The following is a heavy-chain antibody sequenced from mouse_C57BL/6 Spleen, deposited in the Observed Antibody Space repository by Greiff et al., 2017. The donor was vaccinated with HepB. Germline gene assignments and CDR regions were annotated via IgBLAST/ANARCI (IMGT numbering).Heavy chain of an antibody. V-gene: IGHV5-6-3*01. CDR1: EFTFSSYG. J-gene: IGHJ2*01. Sequence: EVHLVESGGGLVQPGGSLKLSCAASEFTFSSYGMSWVRQTPDKRLELVATINSNGGSTYYPDSVKGRFTISRDNAKNTLYLQMSSLKSEDTAMYYCARMARTINWGQGTTLTVSS. CDR2: INSNGGST. CDR3: ARMARTIN.